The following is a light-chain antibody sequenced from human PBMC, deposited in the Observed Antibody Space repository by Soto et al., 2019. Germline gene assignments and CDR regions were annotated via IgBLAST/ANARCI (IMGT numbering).Light chain of an antibody. J-gene: IGKJ2*01. V-gene: IGKV3-20*01. Sequence: EIVLTQSPGTLSLSPGERATLSCRASQSVSSSYLAWYQQKPGQAPRLLIYGASSRATGIPDRFSGSGSGTDFTLPISSMEPEDFAVYYCQQYGSSPQYTFGQGTKLEIK. CDR2: GAS. CDR1: QSVSSSY. CDR3: QQYGSSPQYT.